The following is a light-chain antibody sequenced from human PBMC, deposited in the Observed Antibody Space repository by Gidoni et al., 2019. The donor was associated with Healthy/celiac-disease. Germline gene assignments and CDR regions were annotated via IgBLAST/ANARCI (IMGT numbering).Light chain of an antibody. CDR2: EVS. J-gene: IGLJ2*01. CDR3: SSYAGSNNLV. V-gene: IGLV2-8*01. Sequence: QSALTQPPSASGSPGQSVTISCTGTSSDVGGYNYVSWYQQQPGKAPKLMIYEVSKRPSGVPDRFSGSKSGNTASLTVSGLQAEDEAEYYCSSYAGSNNLVFGGGTKLTVL. CDR1: SSDVGGYNY.